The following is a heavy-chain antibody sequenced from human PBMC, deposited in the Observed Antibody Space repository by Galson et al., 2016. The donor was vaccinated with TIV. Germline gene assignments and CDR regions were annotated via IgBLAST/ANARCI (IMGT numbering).Heavy chain of an antibody. D-gene: IGHD1-26*01. CDR1: GGSISSYY. Sequence: ETLSLTCTVSGGSISSYYWSWIRQSPGKGLEWIGHMYYAGSTDYKSSLKNRVTISADRTKNQFSLRLTSVTAADTAVYFCARHREWDWELPFWGQGTLVTVSS. V-gene: IGHV4-59*01. J-gene: IGHJ4*02. CDR2: MYYAGST. CDR3: ARHREWDWELPF.